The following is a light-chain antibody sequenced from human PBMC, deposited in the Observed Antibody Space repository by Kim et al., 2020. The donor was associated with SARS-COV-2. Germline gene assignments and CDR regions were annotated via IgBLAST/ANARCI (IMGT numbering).Light chain of an antibody. J-gene: IGKJ5*01. Sequence: LSAFVGDTVTITCRASQSISVWLAWYQQKPGKAPKLLIYDASNSGVPSRISGSGSGTEFTLTISSLQPDDFATYFCQQYNFYPMTFGQGTRLEIK. CDR3: QQYNFYPMT. CDR1: QSISVW. CDR2: DAS. V-gene: IGKV1-5*01.